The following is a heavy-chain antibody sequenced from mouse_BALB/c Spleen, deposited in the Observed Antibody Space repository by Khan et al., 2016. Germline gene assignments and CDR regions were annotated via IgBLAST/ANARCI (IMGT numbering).Heavy chain of an antibody. V-gene: IGHV1-62-2*01. CDR1: GYTFTEYI. Sequence: QVQLQQPGAGLVKPGASVKLSCKAAGYTFTEYIIHWVKQRSGQGLEWIGWFYPLSGSIKYNEKFKDKATLTADKSSSTVYMELSRLTSEDSAVYFFARQDGNPHYAMDYWGQGTSVTVSS. CDR2: FYPLSGSI. J-gene: IGHJ4*01. D-gene: IGHD2-1*01. CDR3: ARQDGNPHYAMDY.